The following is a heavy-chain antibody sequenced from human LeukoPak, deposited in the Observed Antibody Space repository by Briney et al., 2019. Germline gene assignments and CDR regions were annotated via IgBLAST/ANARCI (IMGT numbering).Heavy chain of an antibody. CDR1: GFTFSSYG. CDR3: AKNRDSSDYPRDFDF. CDR2: IRPDGRYQ. Sequence: GGSLRLSCAPCGFTFSSYGMQWVRPPAAKGRAWVAFIRPDGRYQQHADSVKGRFTVSRDNSKDMVYLQMNSLRTEDTAVYYCAKNRDSSDYPRDFDFWGQGTLVTVSS. V-gene: IGHV3-30*02. J-gene: IGHJ4*02. D-gene: IGHD3-22*01.